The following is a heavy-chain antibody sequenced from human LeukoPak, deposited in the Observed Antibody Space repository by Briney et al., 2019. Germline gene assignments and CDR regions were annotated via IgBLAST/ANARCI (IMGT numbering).Heavy chain of an antibody. D-gene: IGHD6-13*01. J-gene: IGHJ1*01. CDR1: GYSISSGYY. V-gene: IGHV4-38-2*02. CDR2: IHHSGST. CDR3: ARVAAGIGFFQH. Sequence: SQTLSLTCTVSGYSISSGYYWGWIRQPPGKGLEWIGNIHHSGSTYYNPSLKSRVTISVDTSKNQLSLKLTSVTAAGTAVYYCARVAAGIGFFQHWGQGTLVTVSS.